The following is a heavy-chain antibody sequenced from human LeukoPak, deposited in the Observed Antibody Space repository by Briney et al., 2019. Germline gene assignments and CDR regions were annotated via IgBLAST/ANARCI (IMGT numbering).Heavy chain of an antibody. CDR3: AKKDNGNYFNFDY. CDR2: ISDSGTTT. CDR1: GFAFSTYA. D-gene: IGHD2/OR15-2a*01. V-gene: IGHV3-23*01. J-gene: IGHJ4*02. Sequence: GGSLRLSCAASGFAFSTYAMTWVRQAPGQGLEWVSGISDSGTTTYYADSVKGRFTISRDNSKNTLYLQMNSLRAEDTAVYYCAKKDNGNYFNFDYWGQGTLVTVSS.